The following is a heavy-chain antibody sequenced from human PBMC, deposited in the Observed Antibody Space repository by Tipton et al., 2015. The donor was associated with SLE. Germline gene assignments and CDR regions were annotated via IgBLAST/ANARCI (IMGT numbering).Heavy chain of an antibody. CDR1: GGSFSGYY. J-gene: IGHJ6*03. Sequence: LRLSCAVYGGSFSGYYWSWIRQPPGKGLEWIGEINHSGGTNYNPSLKSRVTISVDTSKNQFSLKLSSVTAADTAVYYCARAPGLDRDFYYFYYMDVWGKGTPVPVSS. CDR3: ARAPGLDRDFYYFYYMDV. V-gene: IGHV4-34*01. D-gene: IGHD3/OR15-3a*01. CDR2: INHSGGT.